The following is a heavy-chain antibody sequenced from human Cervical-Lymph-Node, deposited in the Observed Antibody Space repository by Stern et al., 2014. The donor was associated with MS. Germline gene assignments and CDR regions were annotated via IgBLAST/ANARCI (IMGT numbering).Heavy chain of an antibody. CDR1: GFSLSTSGLS. J-gene: IGHJ4*02. D-gene: IGHD3-10*01. CDR2: IHGNDDK. CDR3: AHRRRILHDSGSLDY. Sequence: QVTLKESGPTLVKPRQTLTLTCTFSGFSLSTSGLSVGWFRQPPGPALDFLAFIHGNDDKRYSSSLKSRLTINKDTSKNQVVLTMTNMDPVDTATYYCAHRRRILHDSGSLDYWGQGTLVIVSS. V-gene: IGHV2-5*01.